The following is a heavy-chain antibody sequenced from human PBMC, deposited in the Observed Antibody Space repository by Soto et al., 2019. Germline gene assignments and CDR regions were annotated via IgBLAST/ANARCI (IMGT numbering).Heavy chain of an antibody. J-gene: IGHJ6*02. CDR1: GFTFKNYA. V-gene: IGHV3-23*01. D-gene: IGHD2-2*01. CDR3: AKESDIVVVLPSGMDV. Sequence: EVRLLESGGGLRQPGGSLRLSCSASGFTFKNYAMTWVRQAPGKGLDWVSSISGSSASTYYADSVMGRFTISRDNYKNTLYLQMNSLRAEDTALYYCAKESDIVVVLPSGMDVWGQGTKVIVSS. CDR2: ISGSSAST.